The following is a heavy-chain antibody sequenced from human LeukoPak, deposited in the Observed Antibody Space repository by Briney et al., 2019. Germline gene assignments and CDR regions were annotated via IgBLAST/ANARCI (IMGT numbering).Heavy chain of an antibody. J-gene: IGHJ5*02. V-gene: IGHV1-69*01. D-gene: IGHD2-2*01. CDR1: GGTFSSYA. CDR3: ARDSTPIYCSSTSCYSRGGNWFDP. CDR2: IIPIFGTA. Sequence: SVKVSFKASGGTFSSYAISWVRQAPGQGLEWMGGIIPIFGTANYAQKFQGRVTITADESTSTAYMELSSLRSEDTAVYYCARDSTPIYCSSTSCYSRGGNWFDPWGQGTLVTVSS.